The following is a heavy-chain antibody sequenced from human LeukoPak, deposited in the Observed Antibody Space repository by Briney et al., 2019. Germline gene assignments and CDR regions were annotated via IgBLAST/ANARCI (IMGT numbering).Heavy chain of an antibody. J-gene: IGHJ4*02. D-gene: IGHD3-22*01. CDR1: GFTFSSYA. V-gene: IGHV3-23*01. CDR2: ISGSGGST. CDR3: AKNHNYYDSSGYSYYFDY. Sequence: PGGSLRLSCAASGFTFSSYAMSWVRRAPGKGLEWVSAISGSGGSTYYADSVKGRFTISRDNSKNTLYLQMNSLRAEDTAVYYCAKNHNYYDSSGYSYYFDYWGQGTLVTVSS.